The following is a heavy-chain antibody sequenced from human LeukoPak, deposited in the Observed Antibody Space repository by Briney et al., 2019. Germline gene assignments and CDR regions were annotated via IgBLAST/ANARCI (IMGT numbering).Heavy chain of an antibody. V-gene: IGHV1-69*13. CDR3: ARVVPSAMIVVSGGNDAFDI. CDR2: IIPIFGTA. CDR1: GYTFTSYA. Sequence: GASVKVSCKASGYTFTSYAMNWVRQAPGQGLEWMGGIIPIFGTANYAQKFQGRVTITADESTSTAYMELSSLRSEDTAVYYCARVVPSAMIVVSGGNDAFDIWGQGTMVTASS. J-gene: IGHJ3*02. D-gene: IGHD3-22*01.